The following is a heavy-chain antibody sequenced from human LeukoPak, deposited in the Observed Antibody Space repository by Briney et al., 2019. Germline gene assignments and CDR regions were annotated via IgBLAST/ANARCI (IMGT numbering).Heavy chain of an antibody. J-gene: IGHJ4*02. CDR2: INHSGST. Sequence: PSETLSLTCAVYGGSFSGYYWSWIRQPPGKGLEWIGEINHSGSTNYNPSLKSRVTISVDTSKNQFSLKLSPVTAADTAVYYCARRNRTYYFDYWGQGTLVTVSS. CDR3: ARRNRTYYFDY. D-gene: IGHD1-14*01. CDR1: GGSFSGYY. V-gene: IGHV4-34*01.